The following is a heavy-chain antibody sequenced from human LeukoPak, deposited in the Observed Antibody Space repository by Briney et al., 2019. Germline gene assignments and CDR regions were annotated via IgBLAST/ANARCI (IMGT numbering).Heavy chain of an antibody. CDR1: GFTFSSYS. Sequence: GGSLRLSCAASGFTFSSYSMNWVRQAPGKGLEWVSSISSSSSYIYYADSVKGRFTISRDNAKNSLYLQMNSLRAEDTAVYYCARADYGDSETPDYWGQGTLVTASS. CDR3: ARADYGDSETPDY. J-gene: IGHJ4*02. V-gene: IGHV3-21*01. D-gene: IGHD4-17*01. CDR2: ISSSSSYI.